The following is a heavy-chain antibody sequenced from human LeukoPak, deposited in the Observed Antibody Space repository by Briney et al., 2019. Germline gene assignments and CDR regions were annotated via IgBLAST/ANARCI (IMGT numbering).Heavy chain of an antibody. CDR2: VYYSGST. CDR3: V. V-gene: IGHV4-34*03. J-gene: IGHJ6*03. Sequence: SETLSLTCAVYGGSFSGYYWSWIRQPPGKGLEWIGSVYYSGSTYYNPSLKSRVTISVDTSKNQFSLNRISVTAADTAYYMDVWGKRTTVTGSS. CDR1: GGSFSGYY.